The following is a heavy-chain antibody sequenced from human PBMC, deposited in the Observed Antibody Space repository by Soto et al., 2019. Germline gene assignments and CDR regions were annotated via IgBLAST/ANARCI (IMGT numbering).Heavy chain of an antibody. V-gene: IGHV1-18*01. D-gene: IGHD6-19*01. Sequence: QVQLVQSGAEVKKPGASVKVSCKASGYTFTSYGISWVRQAPGQGLEWLGWISAYNGNTNYAQKLQGRVTRTTDTSTSTAYRELRSLISDDTAVYYCAREVLTVPVAATRGPDYCGQGTLVTVSS. CDR1: GYTFTSYG. CDR2: ISAYNGNT. CDR3: AREVLTVPVAATRGPDY. J-gene: IGHJ4*02.